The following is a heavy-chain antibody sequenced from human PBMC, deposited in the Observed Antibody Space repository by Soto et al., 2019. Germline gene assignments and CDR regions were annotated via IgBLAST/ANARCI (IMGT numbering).Heavy chain of an antibody. CDR3: AKDPSDNPYYYYYMDV. V-gene: IGHV3-23*01. Sequence: GGSLRLSCAASGFTFNNYAMSWVRQAPGKGLEWVSAISDSSSSTYYADSVKGRFTISRDNSRNTLYLQMNSLRAEDTAVYYCAKDPSDNPYYYYYMDVWGKGTTVTVSS. D-gene: IGHD1-20*01. CDR2: ISDSSSST. CDR1: GFTFNNYA. J-gene: IGHJ6*03.